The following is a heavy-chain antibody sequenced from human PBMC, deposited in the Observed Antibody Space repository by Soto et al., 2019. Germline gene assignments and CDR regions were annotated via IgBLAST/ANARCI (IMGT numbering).Heavy chain of an antibody. D-gene: IGHD5-12*01. CDR1: GFSLSTSGVG. CDR2: IYWDDDK. J-gene: IGHJ3*02. V-gene: IGHV2-5*02. Sequence: QITLKESGPTLVKPTQTLTLTCTFSGFSLSTSGVGVGWIRQPPGKALEWLALIYWDDDKRYSPSLKSRLTNTKDTXXNXVXXTMTNMDPVDTATYYCAHGRLAMATITGVVDAFDIWGQGTMVTVSS. CDR3: AHGRLAMATITGVVDAFDI.